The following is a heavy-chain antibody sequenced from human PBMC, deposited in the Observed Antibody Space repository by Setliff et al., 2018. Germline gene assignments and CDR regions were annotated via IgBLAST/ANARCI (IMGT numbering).Heavy chain of an antibody. V-gene: IGHV3-7*01. J-gene: IGHJ4*02. CDR2: IKEDGSEK. CDR3: ARDGGEY. Sequence: GGSLRLSCAASGFTFSSYGMHWVRQAPGKGLEWVANIKEDGSEKYYVDSVKGRFTISRDNAKNSLYLQMNSLRAEDTAVYYCARDGGEYWGQGTLVTVSS. CDR1: GFTFSSYG. D-gene: IGHD3-16*01.